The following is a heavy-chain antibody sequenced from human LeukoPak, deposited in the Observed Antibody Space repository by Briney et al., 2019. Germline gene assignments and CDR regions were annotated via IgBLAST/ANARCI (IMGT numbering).Heavy chain of an antibody. CDR2: IYYSGST. V-gene: IGHV4-31*03. J-gene: IGHJ3*02. Sequence: SETLSLTCTVSGGSISSGGYYWSWIRQHPGKGLEWIGYIYYSGSTYYNPSLKSRVTISVDTSKNQFSLKLSSVTAADTAVYYCARDSWDYVWGSDAFDIWGQGTMVTVSS. CDR3: ARDSWDYVWGSDAFDI. CDR1: GGSISSGGYY. D-gene: IGHD3-16*01.